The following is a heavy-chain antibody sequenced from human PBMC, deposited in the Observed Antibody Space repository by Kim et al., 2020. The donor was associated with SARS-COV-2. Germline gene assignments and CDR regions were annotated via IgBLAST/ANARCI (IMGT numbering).Heavy chain of an antibody. CDR3: ASINLNTVTTLRYFDY. V-gene: IGHV4-34*01. J-gene: IGHJ4*02. CDR1: GGSFSGYY. Sequence: SETLSLTCAVYGGSFSGYYWSWIRQPPGKGLEWIGEINHSGSTNYNPSLKSRVTISVDTSKNQFSLKLSSVTAADTAVYYCASINLNTVTTLRYFDYWGQGTLVTVSS. CDR2: INHSGST. D-gene: IGHD4-17*01.